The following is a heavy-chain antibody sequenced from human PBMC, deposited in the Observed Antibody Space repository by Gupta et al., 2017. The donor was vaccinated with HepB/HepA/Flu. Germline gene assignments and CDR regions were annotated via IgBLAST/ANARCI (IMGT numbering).Heavy chain of an antibody. CDR1: GFTFSRYW. D-gene: IGHD3-22*01. V-gene: IGHV3-7*01. CDR3: ARERPTYYYDSSDTNYFDC. CDR2: IKQDGSEK. Sequence: EVQLVESGGGLVQPGGSLRLSCAASGFTFSRYWMSWVRQAPGKGLEWVANIKQDGSEKYYVDSVKGRFTISRDNAKNSLYLQMNSLRAEDTAVYYCARERPTYYYDSSDTNYFDCWGQGTLVTVSS. J-gene: IGHJ4*02.